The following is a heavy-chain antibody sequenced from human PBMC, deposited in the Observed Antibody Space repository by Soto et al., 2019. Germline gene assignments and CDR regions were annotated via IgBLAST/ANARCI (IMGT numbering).Heavy chain of an antibody. CDR3: AREEYQLPPGSFYYYGMDV. J-gene: IGHJ6*02. V-gene: IGHV1-2*04. CDR2: INPNSGGT. Sequence: ASVKVSCKASGYTFTGYYMHWVRQAPGQGLEWMGWINPNSGGTNYAQKFQGWVTMTRDTSISTAYMELSRLRSDDTAVYYCAREEYQLPPGSFYYYGMDVWGQGTTVTVSS. CDR1: GYTFTGYY. D-gene: IGHD2-2*01.